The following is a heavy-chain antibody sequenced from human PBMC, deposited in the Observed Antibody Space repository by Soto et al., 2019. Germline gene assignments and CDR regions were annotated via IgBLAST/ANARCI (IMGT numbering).Heavy chain of an antibody. CDR3: ARSGARPRYYYCGMDV. J-gene: IGHJ6*02. CDR2: MNPNSGNT. CDR1: GYTFTSYD. D-gene: IGHD4-17*01. Sequence: QVQLVQSGAEVKKPGASVKVSCKASGYTFTSYDINWVRQATGQGLEWMGWMNPNSGNTGYAQKFQGRVTMTRNTSISTAYMELSSLRSEDTAVYYCARSGARPRYYYCGMDVWGQGTTVTVSS. V-gene: IGHV1-8*01.